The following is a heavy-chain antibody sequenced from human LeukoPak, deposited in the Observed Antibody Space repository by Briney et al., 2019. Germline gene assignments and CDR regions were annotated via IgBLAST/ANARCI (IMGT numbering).Heavy chain of an antibody. D-gene: IGHD2-15*01. V-gene: IGHV3-48*01. J-gene: IGHJ4*02. CDR1: GFPLSSYS. CDR3: VRVKGSYFDY. CDR2: ISSSGSAI. Sequence: GGSLRLSCAASGFPLSSYSINWVSQAPGKGLERVSYISSSGSAIYYVDSVKGRFTVSRDNAKNSLFLQMNSPRAEDTAVYYCVRVKGSYFDYWGQGALVTVSS.